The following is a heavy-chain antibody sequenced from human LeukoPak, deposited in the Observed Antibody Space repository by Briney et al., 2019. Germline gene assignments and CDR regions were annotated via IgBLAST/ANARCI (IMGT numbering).Heavy chain of an antibody. CDR3: ARGARVGATSYLYFDY. Sequence: GGSLRLSCAASGFTVSSNYMSWVRQAPGKGLEWVSIIYSDGSTYYTDSVKGRFTISRDNSKNTLYLQMNTLRAEDTAVYYCARGARVGATSYLYFDYWGQGTLVTVSS. D-gene: IGHD1-26*01. CDR2: IYSDGST. V-gene: IGHV3-53*01. J-gene: IGHJ4*02. CDR1: GFTVSSNY.